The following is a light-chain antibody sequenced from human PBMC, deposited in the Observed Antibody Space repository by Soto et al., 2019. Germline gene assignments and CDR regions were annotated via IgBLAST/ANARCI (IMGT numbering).Light chain of an antibody. J-gene: IGKJ1*01. CDR2: DVS. V-gene: IGKV1-5*01. CDR3: QQYSSYSRT. CDR1: QGISSF. Sequence: DIQFTQSPSSLSASVGDRVTITCLASQGISSFLAWYQQKPGKAPKLLIYDVSILQSGVPSRFSCSGSETEFTLTISSLQPDDFATYYCQQYSSYSRTFGQGTKVDI.